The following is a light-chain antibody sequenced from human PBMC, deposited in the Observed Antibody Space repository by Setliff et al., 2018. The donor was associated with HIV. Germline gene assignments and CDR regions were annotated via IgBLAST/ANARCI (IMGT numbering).Light chain of an antibody. CDR1: NIGSKG. CDR3: QVWDSSSDHVI. V-gene: IGLV3-21*04. J-gene: IGLJ2*01. Sequence: SYELTQPPPVSVAPGKTARITCGGNNIGSKGVHWYQQKPGQAPVLVIYYDSDRPSGIPERFSGSNSGNTATLTISRVDAGDEADYYCQVWDSSSDHVIFGGGTKVTVL. CDR2: YDS.